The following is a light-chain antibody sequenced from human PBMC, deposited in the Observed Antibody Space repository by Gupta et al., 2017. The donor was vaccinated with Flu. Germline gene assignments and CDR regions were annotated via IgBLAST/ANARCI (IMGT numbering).Light chain of an antibody. CDR1: QGIRND. CDR2: TAS. V-gene: IGKV1-17*01. Sequence: PASLLASVGDRVTITCRSSQGIRNDLGWFQQRPGKAPKRLIYTASSLQSGVPSRFSGSGSGTEFTLTISSLQPDDFATYYCLQHNSYPLTFGGGTKVEIK. J-gene: IGKJ4*01. CDR3: LQHNSYPLT.